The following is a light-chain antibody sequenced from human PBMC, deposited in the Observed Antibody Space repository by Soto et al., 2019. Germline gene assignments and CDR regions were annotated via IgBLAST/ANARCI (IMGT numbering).Light chain of an antibody. Sequence: QSALTQPPSASGSPGQSVTISCTGTSSDVGGYNYVSWYQQYPGKAPKLMIYEVSKRPSGVPDRFSGSKSGNTASLTVSGLQAEDEADYYCQTWGTGIYVFGGGTQLTVL. CDR1: SSDVGGYNY. J-gene: IGLJ7*01. V-gene: IGLV2-8*01. CDR3: QTWGTGIYV. CDR2: EVS.